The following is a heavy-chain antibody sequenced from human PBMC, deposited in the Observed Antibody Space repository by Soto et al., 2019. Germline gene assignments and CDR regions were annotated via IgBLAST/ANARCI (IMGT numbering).Heavy chain of an antibody. CDR2: IYPGDSDT. V-gene: IGHV5-51*01. Sequence: LVESTTISRGCAGDSSTNFWIGHWIGWERQVPGKGLEWVGIIYPGDSDTRYSPSFQGQVTISADKSTSTAYLQWSSLKASDTAIYYCVRAPTQQLLHPAYFDFWGQGTQVSVSS. D-gene: IGHD2-15*01. J-gene: IGHJ4*02. CDR3: VRAPTQQLLHPAYFDF. CDR1: GDSSTNFW.